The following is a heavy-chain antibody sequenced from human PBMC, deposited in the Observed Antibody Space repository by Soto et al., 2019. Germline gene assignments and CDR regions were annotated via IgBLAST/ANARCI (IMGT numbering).Heavy chain of an antibody. CDR3: ARDIVYNGMDV. J-gene: IGHJ6*02. V-gene: IGHV4-59*01. CDR1: GGSISSYY. CDR2: IYYSGST. Sequence: QVQLQESGPGLVKPSETLSLTCTVSGGSISSYYWSWIRQPPGKGLEWIGYIYYSGSTNYYPSLRSQVTIQVDTSNNRFSLKLSSVTAAETVAYYRARDIVYNGMDVWGQGTTVTVSS. D-gene: IGHD2-15*01.